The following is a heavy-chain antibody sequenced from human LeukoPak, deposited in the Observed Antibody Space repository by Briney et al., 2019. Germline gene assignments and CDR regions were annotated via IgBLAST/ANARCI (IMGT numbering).Heavy chain of an antibody. CDR3: AGGGTDFDY. CDR1: GYTFTSYG. CDR2: ISTYSGHT. V-gene: IGHV1-18*04. D-gene: IGHD3-16*01. Sequence: GAAVKVSCKASGYTFTSYGISWMRQAPGLGLEWMGWISTYSGHTDYAQKFQGRVTMTTDTPTSTAYMELRSLRSDDTAVYYCAGGGTDFDYWGQGTLVTVSS. J-gene: IGHJ4*02.